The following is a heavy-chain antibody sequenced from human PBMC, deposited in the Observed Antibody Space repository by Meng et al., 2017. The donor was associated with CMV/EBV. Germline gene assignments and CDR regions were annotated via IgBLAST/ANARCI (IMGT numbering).Heavy chain of an antibody. CDR1: GFTFSSYA. Sequence: GESLKISCAASGFTFSSYAMSWVRQAPGKGLEWVSAISCSGGSTYYADSVKGRFTISRDNSKNTLYLQMNSLRAEDTAVYYCAKVGAVAGSYESPFGYWGQGTLVTVSS. J-gene: IGHJ4*02. D-gene: IGHD1-26*01. CDR3: AKVGAVAGSYESPFGY. CDR2: ISCSGGST. V-gene: IGHV3-23*01.